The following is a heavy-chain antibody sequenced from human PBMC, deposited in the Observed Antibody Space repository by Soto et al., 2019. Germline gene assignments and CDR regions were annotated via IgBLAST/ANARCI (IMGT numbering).Heavy chain of an antibody. V-gene: IGHV3-7*04. CDR1: GVTLTSYT. Sequence: PEGALRLSCEVSGVTLTSYTMIWVRQSPGEGLEWLANIKEDGIRKNYVDSVKGRFTISRDNAKKSLYLQMNSLRVDYTAVYYCARGVWGPVDWGQGTLVTVSS. CDR3: ARGVWGPVD. D-gene: IGHD7-27*01. J-gene: IGHJ4*02. CDR2: IKEDGIRK.